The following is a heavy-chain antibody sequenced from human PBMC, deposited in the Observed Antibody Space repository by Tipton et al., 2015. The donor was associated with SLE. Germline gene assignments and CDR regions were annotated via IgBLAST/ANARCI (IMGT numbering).Heavy chain of an antibody. Sequence: TLSLTCAVYGGSFSGYYWSWIRQPPGKGLEWIGEINHSGSTNYNPSLKSRATISVDTSKNQFSLKLSSVTAADTAVYYCARDIYGFDPWGQGTLVTVSS. CDR1: GGSFSGYY. D-gene: IGHD3-9*01. V-gene: IGHV4-34*01. CDR2: INHSGST. CDR3: ARDIYGFDP. J-gene: IGHJ5*02.